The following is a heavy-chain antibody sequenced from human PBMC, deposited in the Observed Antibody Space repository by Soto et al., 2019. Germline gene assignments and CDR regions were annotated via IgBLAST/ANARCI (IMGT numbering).Heavy chain of an antibody. CDR1: GFIFTNHG. Sequence: QVQLVESGGGVVQPGRSLRLSCATSGFIFTNHGWHWVRQAPGKGLQWVSVIWFDGSKEYYADSVKVRLTISRDDSTTTFYLEMNSLRTEDTDVYYCARDRSATVSQADWFDPWGQGTLVTVSS. J-gene: IGHJ5*02. CDR2: IWFDGSKE. V-gene: IGHV3-33*01. D-gene: IGHD6-25*01. CDR3: ARDRSATVSQADWFDP.